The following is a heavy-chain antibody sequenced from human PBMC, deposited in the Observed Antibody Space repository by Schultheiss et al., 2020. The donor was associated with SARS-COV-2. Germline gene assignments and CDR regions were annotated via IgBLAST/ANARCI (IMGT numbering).Heavy chain of an antibody. J-gene: IGHJ1*01. Sequence: SETLSLTCTVSGGSISSYYWSWIRQPPGKGLEWIGYIYYSGSTNYNPSLKSRVTISVDTSKNQFSLKLSSVTAADTAVYYCARGGDFWSGYYDRAEYFQHWGQGTLVTVSS. CDR1: GGSISSYY. V-gene: IGHV4-59*01. D-gene: IGHD3-3*01. CDR2: IYYSGST. CDR3: ARGGDFWSGYYDRAEYFQH.